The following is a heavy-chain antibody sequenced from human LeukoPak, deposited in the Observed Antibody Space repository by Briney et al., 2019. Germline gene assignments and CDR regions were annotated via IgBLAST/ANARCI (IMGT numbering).Heavy chain of an antibody. CDR2: INWNGGST. CDR1: GFTFDDYG. Sequence: GGSLRLSCAASGFTFDDYGMSWVRQAPGKGLESVSGINWNGGSTGYADSVKGRFTISRDNAKNSLYLQMNSLRAEDTALYYCARARKFRRTTVTTLDYWGQGTLVTVSS. D-gene: IGHD4-17*01. CDR3: ARARKFRRTTVTTLDY. J-gene: IGHJ4*02. V-gene: IGHV3-20*04.